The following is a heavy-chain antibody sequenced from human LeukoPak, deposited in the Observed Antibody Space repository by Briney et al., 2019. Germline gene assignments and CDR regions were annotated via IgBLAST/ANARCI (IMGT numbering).Heavy chain of an antibody. CDR3: AGDCSSSWYLYYYGMDV. D-gene: IGHD6-13*01. J-gene: IGHJ6*02. CDR2: ISGSGGST. CDR1: GFTFSSYA. V-gene: IGHV3-23*01. Sequence: PGGSLRLSCAASGFTFSSYAMSWVRQAPGKGLEWVSAISGSGGSTYYADSVKGRFTISRDNSKNTLYLQMNSLRAEDTAVYYCAGDCSSSWYLYYYGMDVWGQGTTVTVSS.